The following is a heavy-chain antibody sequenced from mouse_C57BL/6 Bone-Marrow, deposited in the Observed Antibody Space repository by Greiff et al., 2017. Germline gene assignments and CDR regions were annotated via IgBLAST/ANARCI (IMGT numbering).Heavy chain of an antibody. CDR1: GYTFTSYD. J-gene: IGHJ1*03. CDR3: ARDYGSSYWYFDV. CDR2: IYPRDGST. V-gene: IGHV1-85*01. D-gene: IGHD1-1*01. Sequence: QVQLQQSGPELVKPGASVKLSCKASGYTFTSYDINWVKQRPGQGLEWIGWIYPRDGSTTYNEKFKGKATLTVDTSSSTAYMELHSLTSEDSAVYFCARDYGSSYWYFDVWGTGTTVTGSS.